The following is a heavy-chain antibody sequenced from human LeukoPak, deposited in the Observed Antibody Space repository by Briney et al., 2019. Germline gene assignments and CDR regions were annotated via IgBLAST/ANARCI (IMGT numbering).Heavy chain of an antibody. CDR3: ARDNRFGEFGLAYYYYGMDV. CDR1: GFTFSSYG. CDR2: IWYDGSNK. D-gene: IGHD3-10*01. V-gene: IGHV3-33*01. Sequence: GGSLRLSCAASGFTFSSYGMHWVRQAPGRGPEWVAVIWYDGSNKYYADSVKGRFTISRDNSKNTLYLQMNSLRAEDTAVYYCARDNRFGEFGLAYYYYGMDVWGQGTTVTVSS. J-gene: IGHJ6*02.